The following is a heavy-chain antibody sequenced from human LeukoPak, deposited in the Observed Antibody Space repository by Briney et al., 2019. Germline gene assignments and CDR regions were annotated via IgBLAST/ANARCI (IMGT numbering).Heavy chain of an antibody. CDR3: ARTYDFWSGPTNWFDP. CDR1: GGSISSYY. Sequence: SETLSLTCTVSGGSISSYYWSWIRQPPGKGLEWIGCIYYSGSTNYNPSLKSRVTISVDTSKNQFSLKLSSVTAADTAVYYCARTYDFWSGPTNWFDPWGQGTLVTVSS. CDR2: IYYSGST. D-gene: IGHD3-3*01. V-gene: IGHV4-59*01. J-gene: IGHJ5*02.